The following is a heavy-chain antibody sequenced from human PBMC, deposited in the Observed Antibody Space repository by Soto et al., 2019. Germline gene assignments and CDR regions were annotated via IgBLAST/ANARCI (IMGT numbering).Heavy chain of an antibody. V-gene: IGHV4-39*01. CDR3: ARQPRGPGYGERGLYFDY. J-gene: IGHJ4*02. D-gene: IGHD3-16*01. CDR2: VYYSGST. CDR1: GGSTNSRSDY. Sequence: PSETLSLTCTVSGGSTNSRSDYWGWIRQPPGKGLEWIGSVYYSGSTHDNPSLQSRVTISVDTSRNQFSLKLISVTAADTAVYFCARQPRGPGYGERGLYFDYWGQGTLVTASS.